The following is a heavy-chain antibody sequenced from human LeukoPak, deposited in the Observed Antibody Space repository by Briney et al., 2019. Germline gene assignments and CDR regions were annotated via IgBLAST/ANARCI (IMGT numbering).Heavy chain of an antibody. CDR3: ANTPNYYDSSGYVDY. D-gene: IGHD3-22*01. CDR2: IYYSGST. J-gene: IGHJ4*02. CDR1: GGSISSSSYY. Sequence: SETLSLTCTVSGGSISSSSYYWGWIRQPPGKGLEWIGSIYYSGSTYYNPSLKSRVTISVDTSKNQFSLKLGSVTAADTAVYYCANTPNYYDSSGYVDYWGQGTLVTVSS. V-gene: IGHV4-39*01.